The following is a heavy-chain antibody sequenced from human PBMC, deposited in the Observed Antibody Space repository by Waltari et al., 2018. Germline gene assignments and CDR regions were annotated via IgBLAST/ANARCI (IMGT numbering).Heavy chain of an antibody. CDR2: ISSSSRTI. V-gene: IGHV3-48*01. D-gene: IGHD2-2*01. Sequence: EVQLVESGGGLVQPGGSVRLSCAASRFTFRSYSMNWVRQATGKGLEWVSYISSSSRTIYYADSVKGRFTISRDNAKNSLYLQMNSLRAEDTAVYYCAGDQYFTSAGSDAFDIWGQRTMVTVSS. CDR3: AGDQYFTSAGSDAFDI. CDR1: RFTFRSYS. J-gene: IGHJ3*02.